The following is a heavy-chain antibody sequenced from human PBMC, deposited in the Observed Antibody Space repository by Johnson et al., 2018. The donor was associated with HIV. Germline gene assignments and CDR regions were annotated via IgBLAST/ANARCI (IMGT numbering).Heavy chain of an antibody. V-gene: IGHV3-66*01. CDR1: GFTVSSNY. J-gene: IGHJ3*02. CDR2: MNTGGST. Sequence: VQLVESGGGLVQPGGSLRLSCAASGFTVSSNYMSWVRQAPGKGLEWVALMNTGGSTYYAASAKGRFTISSDNSKNTLYLQMNSLGAEDTAVYYCARDPFRDAFDIWGQGTMVTVSS. CDR3: ARDPFRDAFDI.